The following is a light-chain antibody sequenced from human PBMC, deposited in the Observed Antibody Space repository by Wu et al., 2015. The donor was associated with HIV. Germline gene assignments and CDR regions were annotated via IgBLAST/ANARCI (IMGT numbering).Light chain of an antibody. J-gene: IGKJ4*01. V-gene: IGKV3-15*01. CDR1: QSVSNY. Sequence: EIVLTQSPATLSLSPGDRATLSCRASQSVSNYLAWYQQKPGQAPRLLIYSASTRASGVPARFSGSGSGTDFTLTISSLQSEDFAVYYCQQYNSWPLTFGGGTKVEIK. CDR2: SAS. CDR3: QQYNSWPLT.